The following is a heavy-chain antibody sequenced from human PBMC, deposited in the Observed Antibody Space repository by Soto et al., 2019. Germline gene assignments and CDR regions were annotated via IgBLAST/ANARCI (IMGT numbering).Heavy chain of an antibody. D-gene: IGHD2-21*02. CDR3: SRSIVVVTALDY. CDR1: GGTFSSYA. J-gene: IGHJ4*02. CDR2: IVPIVDTS. V-gene: IGHV1-69*13. Sequence: SVKISCKTSGGTFSSYAISWVRQAPGQGLEWMGGIVPIVDTSTYAQKFQGRVTITADESTSTAYMELSSLRSEDTAVYYCSRSIVVVTALDYRGRGTLVTGSS.